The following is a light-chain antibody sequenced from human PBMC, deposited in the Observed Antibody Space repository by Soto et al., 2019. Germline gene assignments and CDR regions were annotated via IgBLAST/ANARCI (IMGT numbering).Light chain of an antibody. J-gene: IGKJ2*02. Sequence: VMTQSPATLSVSPGERATLSCWASETVATNLAWYQQKPGQAPRLLISGASTRAAGISDRFRGGGSGTEFTLTISCLRSEDSAVYCCQQRGKWPRTFGPGTKVEMK. CDR3: QQRGKWPRT. V-gene: IGKV3-15*01. CDR2: GAS. CDR1: ETVATN.